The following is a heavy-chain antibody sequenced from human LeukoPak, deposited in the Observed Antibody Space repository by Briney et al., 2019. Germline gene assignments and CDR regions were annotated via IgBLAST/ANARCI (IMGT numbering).Heavy chain of an antibody. CDR3: ARGPRGGTTSFDY. CDR2: IYHSGST. Sequence: PSETLSLTWTVSGYSISSVYYWGWIRQPPGKGRGWFGSIYHSGSTYYTPSLKSRVTISVNTPKNQFSLKLSLVPAADPAVYYGARGPRGGTTSFDYWGQGTLVTVSS. J-gene: IGHJ4*02. V-gene: IGHV4-38-2*02. D-gene: IGHD3-16*01. CDR1: GYSISSVYY.